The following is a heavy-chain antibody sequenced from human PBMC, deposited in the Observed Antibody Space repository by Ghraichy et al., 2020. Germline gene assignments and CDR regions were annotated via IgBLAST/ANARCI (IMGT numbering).Heavy chain of an antibody. J-gene: IGHJ4*02. Sequence: SETLSLTCTVSGGSISSYYWSWIRQPAGKGLEWIGRIYTSGNTNYNPSLKSRVTMSVDTSKNQFSLKLSSVTAADTAVYYCAREANVWGSYRYRPLDYWGQGTLVTVSS. D-gene: IGHD3-16*02. CDR1: GGSISSYY. CDR3: AREANVWGSYRYRPLDY. V-gene: IGHV4-4*07. CDR2: IYTSGNT.